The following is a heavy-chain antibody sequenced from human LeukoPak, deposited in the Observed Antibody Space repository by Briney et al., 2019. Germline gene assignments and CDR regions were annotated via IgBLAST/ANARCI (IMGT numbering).Heavy chain of an antibody. D-gene: IGHD3-22*01. CDR2: VNTVSSYI. V-gene: IGHV3-21*01. J-gene: IGHJ4*02. CDR3: ARLRRNSDRSDLFSYCDR. CDR1: GYTFSDYS. Sequence: GGSLRLPCTPSGYTFSDYSMNWVRQAPGKGLEWVASVNTVSSYIYYADSMRGRFTISRDNAKNSLFLQMNSLRAEDTAVYYCARLRRNSDRSDLFSYCDRGGQGTLVTVSS.